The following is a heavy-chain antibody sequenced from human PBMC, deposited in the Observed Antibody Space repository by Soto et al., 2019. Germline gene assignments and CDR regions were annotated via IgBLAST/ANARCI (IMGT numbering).Heavy chain of an antibody. D-gene: IGHD3-10*01. Sequence: GGSLRLSCAASGFTFSDYYMSWIRQAPGKGLEWVSYISSSGSTIYYADSVKGRFTISRDNAKNSLYLQMNSLRAEDTAMYYCARESITMVRGVARYYYYYGMDVWGQGTTVTVSS. J-gene: IGHJ6*02. CDR1: GFTFSDYY. CDR3: ARESITMVRGVARYYYYYGMDV. V-gene: IGHV3-11*01. CDR2: ISSSGSTI.